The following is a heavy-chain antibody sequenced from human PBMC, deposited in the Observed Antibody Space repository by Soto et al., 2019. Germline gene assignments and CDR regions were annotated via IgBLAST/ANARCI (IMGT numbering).Heavy chain of an antibody. CDR2: IGTAGDT. Sequence: PGGSLRLSCAASGFTFSSYDMHWVRQATGKGLEWVSAIGTAGDTYYPGSVKGRFTISRENAKNSLYLQMNSLRAEDTAVYYCARGPSNYDFWSGYYTGMEDYYYGMDVWGQGTTVTVSS. V-gene: IGHV3-13*01. CDR1: GFTFSSYD. CDR3: ARGPSNYDFWSGYYTGMEDYYYGMDV. D-gene: IGHD3-3*01. J-gene: IGHJ6*02.